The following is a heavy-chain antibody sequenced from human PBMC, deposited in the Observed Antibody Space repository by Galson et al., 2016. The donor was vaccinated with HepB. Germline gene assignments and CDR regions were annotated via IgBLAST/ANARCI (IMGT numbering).Heavy chain of an antibody. J-gene: IGHJ4*02. CDR2: ISGSSTI. CDR3: GRRLDS. CDR1: GFTFSSYG. Sequence: SLRLSCAASGFTFSSYGMNWVRQAPGKGLEWVSYISGSSTIYYADSVKGRFIITRDHAKNSLYLQRNSLRDEDTAVYYWGRRLDSWGQGTLVTFSS. V-gene: IGHV3-48*02.